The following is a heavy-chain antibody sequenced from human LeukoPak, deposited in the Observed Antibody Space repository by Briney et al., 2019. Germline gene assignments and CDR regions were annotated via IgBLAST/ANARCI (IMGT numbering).Heavy chain of an antibody. Sequence: SETLSLTCTVSGVSISSSSYHWDWVRQPPGKGLEWIGSIYDSGSTYYSPSLKSRVTISVDTSKNQFSLKLNSVTAADTAVYYCAIRAREQRDSSPGNWLDPWGQGTLVTVSS. D-gene: IGHD1/OR15-1a*01. CDR3: AIRAREQRDSSPGNWLDP. CDR1: GVSISSSSYH. V-gene: IGHV4-39*01. J-gene: IGHJ5*02. CDR2: IYDSGST.